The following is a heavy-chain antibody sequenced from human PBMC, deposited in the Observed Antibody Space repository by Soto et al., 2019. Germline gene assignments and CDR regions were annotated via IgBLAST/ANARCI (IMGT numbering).Heavy chain of an antibody. CDR2: ISYDGSNK. CDR1: GFTFSSYG. J-gene: IGHJ4*02. V-gene: IGHV3-30*03. D-gene: IGHD2-2*01. CDR3: ATGDIVVVPAAIFY. Sequence: QVQLVESGGGVVQPGRSLRLSCAASGFTFSSYGMHWVRQAPGKGLEWVAVISYDGSNKYYADSVKGRFTISRDNSKNTLHLQMNSLRAEDTAVYYCATGDIVVVPAAIFYWGQGTLVTVSS.